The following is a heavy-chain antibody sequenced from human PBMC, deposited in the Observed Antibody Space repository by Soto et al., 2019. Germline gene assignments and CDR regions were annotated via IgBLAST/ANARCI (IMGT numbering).Heavy chain of an antibody. CDR3: ARHSRGAYHVMEV. V-gene: IGHV1-18*01. Sequence: QAQLVQSGAEVKKPGASLMVSCKASGYTFNSHGISWVRQAPGQGLEWMGWISAYNGDTRHAQNFQGRFAMTTDTSTDTAYMELRSLTSDDTAVYYCARHSRGAYHVMEVWGQGTTVTVSS. CDR2: ISAYNGDT. D-gene: IGHD5-18*01. J-gene: IGHJ6*02. CDR1: GYTFNSHG.